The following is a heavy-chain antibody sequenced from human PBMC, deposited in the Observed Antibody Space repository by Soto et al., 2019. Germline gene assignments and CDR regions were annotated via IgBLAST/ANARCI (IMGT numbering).Heavy chain of an antibody. J-gene: IGHJ4*02. D-gene: IGHD1-26*01. Sequence: PSETLSLTCTVSGDSVSTNSYSWGWIRQSPGKGLEWIGTIDRSESTNYNPSLKSRVTISVDTSKNQFSLRLTSVTAADTAVYYCARATIRGHQVEGQPPTSQTLDYWGQGMLVTVSS. V-gene: IGHV4-39*01. CDR1: GDSVSTNSYS. CDR2: IDRSEST. CDR3: ARATIRGHQVEGQPPTSQTLDY.